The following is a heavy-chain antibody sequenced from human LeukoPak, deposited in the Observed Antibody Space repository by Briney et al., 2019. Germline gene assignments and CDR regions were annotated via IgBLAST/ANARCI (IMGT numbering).Heavy chain of an antibody. CDR3: ARGAEGYYGSGSYYY. D-gene: IGHD3-10*01. CDR2: INHSGST. CDR1: GGSFSGYY. J-gene: IGHJ4*02. V-gene: IGHV4-34*01. Sequence: SETLSLTCAVYGGSFSGYYWSWIRQPPGKGLEWIGEINHSGSTNYNPSLKSRVTISVDTSKNQFSLKLSSVTAADTAVYYCARGAEGYYGSGSYYYWGQGTLVTVSS.